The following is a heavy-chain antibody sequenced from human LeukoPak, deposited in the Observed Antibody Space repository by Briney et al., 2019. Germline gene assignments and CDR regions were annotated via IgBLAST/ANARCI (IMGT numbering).Heavy chain of an antibody. D-gene: IGHD5-24*01. CDR1: GGMFSSYV. Sequence: ASVKVSCKASGGMFSSYVITWVRQAPGQGLEWMGGILPIIGATDYAQKFQGRVTITADNSTTTAYMELSSLRSDDTAVYFCARSRGAFEIWGQGTAVTVSS. V-gene: IGHV1-69*06. CDR2: ILPIIGAT. CDR3: ARSRGAFEI. J-gene: IGHJ3*02.